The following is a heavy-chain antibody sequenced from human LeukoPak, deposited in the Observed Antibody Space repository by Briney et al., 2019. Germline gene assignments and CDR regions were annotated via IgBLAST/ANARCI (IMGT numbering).Heavy chain of an antibody. CDR1: GGSISSSSYY. CDR2: IYYSGST. J-gene: IGHJ1*01. CDR3: ASYCSSTSCYRGLEYFQH. Sequence: SETLSLTCTVSGGSISSSSYYWGWIRQPPGKGLEWIGSIYYSGSTYYNPSLKSRVTISVDTSKNQFSLKLSSVTAADTAVYYCASYCSSTSCYRGLEYFQHWGQGTLVTVSS. V-gene: IGHV4-39*01. D-gene: IGHD2-2*02.